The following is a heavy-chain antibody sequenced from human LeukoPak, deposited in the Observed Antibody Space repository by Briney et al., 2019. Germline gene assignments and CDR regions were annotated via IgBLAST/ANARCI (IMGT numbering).Heavy chain of an antibody. J-gene: IGHJ4*02. CDR3: ARDWIAAAGHFDY. D-gene: IGHD6-13*01. CDR1: GFTFSSYW. V-gene: IGHV3-7*01. CDR2: IKQDGSEK. Sequence: GGSLRLSCAASGFTFSSYWMSWVRQAPGKGLEWVANIKQDGSEKYYVDSVKGRFTISRDNAKNSLYLQMNSLRAEDTAVYYCARDWIAAAGHFDYWGQGTLVTISS.